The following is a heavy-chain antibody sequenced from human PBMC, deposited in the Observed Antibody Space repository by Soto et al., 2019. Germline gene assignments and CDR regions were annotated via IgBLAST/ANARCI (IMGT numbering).Heavy chain of an antibody. CDR1: GGSISSGGYY. V-gene: IGHV4-31*03. CDR3: ARDYGFVGYGMDV. D-gene: IGHD3-3*01. Sequence: SETLSLTCPVSGGSISSGGYYWSWVRQHPGKGLEWIGYIYYSGSTYYNPSLKSRVTISVDTSKNQFSLKLSSVTAADTAVYYCARDYGFVGYGMDVWGQGTTVTVSS. J-gene: IGHJ6*02. CDR2: IYYSGST.